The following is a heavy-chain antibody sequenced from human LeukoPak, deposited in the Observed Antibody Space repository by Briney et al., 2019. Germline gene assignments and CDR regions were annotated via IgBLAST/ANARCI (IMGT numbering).Heavy chain of an antibody. CDR1: GYTFTSYD. CDR2: MNPNSGNT. V-gene: IGHV1-8*01. CDR3: ARATPTTGTTEGDY. D-gene: IGHD1-1*01. Sequence: GASVKVSCKASGYTFTSYDINWVRQATGQGLEWMGWMNPNSGNTGYAQKFQGRVTMTRNTSISTAYMELSSLRSDDTAVYYCARATPTTGTTEGDYWGQGTLVTVSS. J-gene: IGHJ4*02.